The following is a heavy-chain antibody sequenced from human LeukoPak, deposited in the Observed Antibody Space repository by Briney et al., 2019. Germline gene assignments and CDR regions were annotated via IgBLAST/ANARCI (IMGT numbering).Heavy chain of an antibody. CDR3: ARHPGRIFDY. CDR1: GGSISSISFY. CDR2: IYYSWYT. V-gene: IGHV4-39*01. J-gene: IGHJ4*02. Sequence: SETLSLTCTVSGGSISSISFYWGVLRQPPGQGVEGVASIYYSWYTYYNPSPKSRVSISVDTSKNQFSLKLSAVTAADTAVYYCARHPGRIFDYWGQGTLVTVSS.